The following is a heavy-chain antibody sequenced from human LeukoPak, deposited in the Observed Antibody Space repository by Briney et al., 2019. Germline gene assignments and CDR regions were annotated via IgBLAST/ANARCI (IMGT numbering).Heavy chain of an antibody. V-gene: IGHV3-23*01. D-gene: IGHD3-22*01. Sequence: GGSLRLSCATSGFSFSNAWMNWVRQAPGKGLEWVSAISGSGGSTYYADSVKGRFTISRDNSKNTLYLQMNSLRAEDTAVYYCAKAGPAYYYDSSGYFDYWGQGTLVTVSS. CDR2: ISGSGGST. J-gene: IGHJ4*02. CDR1: GFSFSNAW. CDR3: AKAGPAYYYDSSGYFDY.